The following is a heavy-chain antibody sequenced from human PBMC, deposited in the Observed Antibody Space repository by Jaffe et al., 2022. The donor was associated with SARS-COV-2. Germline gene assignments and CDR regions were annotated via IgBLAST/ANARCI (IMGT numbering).Heavy chain of an antibody. CDR1: GFTFSSYA. CDR2: ISGSGVST. V-gene: IGHV3-23*01. J-gene: IGHJ4*02. D-gene: IGHD3-22*01. Sequence: EVQLLESGGGLVQPGGSLRLSCAASGFTFSSYAMSWVRQAPGKGLEWVSAISGSGVSTYYADSVKGRFTISRDNSKNTLYLEMNSLRAEDTAVYYCAKGSDYYDSSDYWGQGTLVTVSS. CDR3: AKGSDYYDSSDY.